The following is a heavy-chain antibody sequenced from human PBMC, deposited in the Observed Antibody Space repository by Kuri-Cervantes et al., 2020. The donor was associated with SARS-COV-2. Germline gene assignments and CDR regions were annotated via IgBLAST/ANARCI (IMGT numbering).Heavy chain of an antibody. CDR3: AQDVSSSWPGSNYYGMDV. CDR1: GFAFSNYA. Sequence: GESLKISCAASGFAFSNYAMSWVRQAPGKGLEWVLVISGNGEITYYADSEKGRFTISRDNSKNTLYLQMNSLRAEDTAVYYCAQDVSSSWPGSNYYGMDVWGQGTTVTVSS. J-gene: IGHJ6*02. D-gene: IGHD6-13*01. V-gene: IGHV3-23*01. CDR2: ISGNGEIT.